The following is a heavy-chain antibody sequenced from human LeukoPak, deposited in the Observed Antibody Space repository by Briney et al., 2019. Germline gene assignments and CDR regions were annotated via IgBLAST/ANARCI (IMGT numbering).Heavy chain of an antibody. J-gene: IGHJ3*02. D-gene: IGHD3-22*01. V-gene: IGHV3-11*01. CDR3: ASTHDSSGYFRLDI. CDR2: TSSSGSTI. Sequence: GGSLRLSCAASGFTFSDYYMSWIRQAPGKGLEWVSYTSSSGSTIYYADSVKGRFTISRDNAKNSLYLQMNSLGAEDTAVYYCASTHDSSGYFRLDIWGQGTMVTVSS. CDR1: GFTFSDYY.